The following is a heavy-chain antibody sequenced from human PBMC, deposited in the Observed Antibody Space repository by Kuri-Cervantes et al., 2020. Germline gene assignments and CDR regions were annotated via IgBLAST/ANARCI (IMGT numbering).Heavy chain of an antibody. V-gene: IGHV1-69*05. CDR2: IIPIFGTA. CDR1: GGTFSSYA. Sequence: SVKVSCKASGGTFSSYAISWVRQAPGQGLEWVGGIIPIFGTANYAQKFQGRVTITTDESTSTAYMELSSLRSEDTAVYYCASGYGDYEYNWFDPWGQGTLVTVSS. J-gene: IGHJ5*02. D-gene: IGHD4-17*01. CDR3: ASGYGDYEYNWFDP.